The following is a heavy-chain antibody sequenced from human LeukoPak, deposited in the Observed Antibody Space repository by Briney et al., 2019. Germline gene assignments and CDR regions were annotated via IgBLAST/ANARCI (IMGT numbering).Heavy chain of an antibody. CDR1: GYSISSGYY. J-gene: IGHJ5*02. D-gene: IGHD3-10*01. CDR3: AAQTVGDWFDP. Sequence: SETLSLTCAVSGYSISSGYYWGWIRQPPGKGLEWIGSIYHSGGTYYNPSLKSRVTISVDTSKNQFSLKLSSVTAADTAVYYCAAQTVGDWFDPWGQGTLVTVSS. CDR2: IYHSGGT. V-gene: IGHV4-38-2*01.